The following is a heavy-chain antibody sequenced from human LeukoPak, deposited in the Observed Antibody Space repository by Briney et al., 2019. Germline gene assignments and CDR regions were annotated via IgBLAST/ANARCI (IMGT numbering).Heavy chain of an antibody. J-gene: IGHJ6*03. V-gene: IGHV4-39*07. CDR3: ARVQSQLLWFGESFYMDV. D-gene: IGHD3-10*01. CDR1: GGSISSSSYY. CDR2: IYYSGST. Sequence: SETLSLTCTVSGGSISSSSYYWGWIRQPPGKGLEWIGSIYYSGSTYYNPSLKSRVTISVDTSKNQFSLKLSSVTAADTAVYYCARVQSQLLWFGESFYMDVWGKGTTVTVSS.